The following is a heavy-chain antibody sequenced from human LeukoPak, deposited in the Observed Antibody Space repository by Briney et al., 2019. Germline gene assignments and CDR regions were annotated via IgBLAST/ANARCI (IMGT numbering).Heavy chain of an antibody. D-gene: IGHD6-13*01. CDR3: ARGIGSRRFDY. CDR2: IWSDGSNE. J-gene: IGHJ4*02. Sequence: PGGSLRLSCAASGFSFSSNGMHWVRQAPGKGLEWVAVIWSDGSNEHHADSVRGRFTISRDNSKNTLYLQMNSLRAEDTAMYYCARGIGSRRFDYWGQGTLVTVSS. CDR1: GFSFSSNG. V-gene: IGHV3-33*01.